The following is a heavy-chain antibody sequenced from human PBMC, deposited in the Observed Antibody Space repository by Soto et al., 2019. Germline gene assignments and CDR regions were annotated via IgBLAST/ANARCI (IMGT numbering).Heavy chain of an antibody. CDR1: GCSLSSGGYS. J-gene: IGHJ4*02. Sequence: QLQLQESGSGLVKPSQTLSLTCACSGCSLSSGGYSWSWIRHPPGKGLEWIGYIYHSGSTYYNPSLKSRVTISVDRSKNQSSLKLSSVTASDTAVYYCDGVAMATMVVDYWVQGTLVTVS. CDR3: DGVAMATMVVDY. D-gene: IGHD2-15*01. V-gene: IGHV4-30-2*01. CDR2: IYHSGST.